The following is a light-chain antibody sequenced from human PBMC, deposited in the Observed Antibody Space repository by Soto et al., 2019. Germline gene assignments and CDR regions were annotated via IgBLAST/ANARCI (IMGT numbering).Light chain of an antibody. Sequence: DIVMTQSPDSLAVSLGERANLNSKSSQSVLSSSNTNNYLAWYQQKPVQPPKLLIYWASTRESGVPDRFSGSGSGRDFTLTISRLQAEDVAVYHCQQYCTSPSTFGQGTKLEIK. CDR3: QQYCTSPST. V-gene: IGKV4-1*01. J-gene: IGKJ2*02. CDR2: WAS. CDR1: QSVLSSSNTNNY.